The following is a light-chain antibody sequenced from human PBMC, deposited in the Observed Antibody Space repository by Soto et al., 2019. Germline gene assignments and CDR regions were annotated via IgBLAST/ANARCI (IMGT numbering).Light chain of an antibody. J-gene: IGLJ1*01. CDR3: QSYESSLSGSLYV. CDR2: GNS. CDR1: SSNIGAGYD. Sequence: QLVLTQPPSVSGAPGQRVTISCTGSSSNIGAGYDVHWYQQLPGTAPKLLIYGNSNRPSGVPDRFSGSKSGTSASLAITGLQAEDEADYYCQSYESSLSGSLYVFGTGTKLTVL. V-gene: IGLV1-40*01.